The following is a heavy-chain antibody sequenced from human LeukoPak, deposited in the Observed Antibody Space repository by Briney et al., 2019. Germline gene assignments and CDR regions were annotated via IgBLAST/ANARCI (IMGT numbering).Heavy chain of an antibody. CDR3: ARRGSGWYYFDY. CDR2: INHSVGT. Sequence: PSETLSLTCAVYGGSFSGYYWSWIRQPPGKGLEWIGEINHSVGTNYNPSLKSRVTISVDTSKNQFSLKLSSVTAADTAVYYCARRGSGWYYFDYWGQGTLVTVSS. V-gene: IGHV4-34*01. CDR1: GGSFSGYY. D-gene: IGHD6-19*01. J-gene: IGHJ4*02.